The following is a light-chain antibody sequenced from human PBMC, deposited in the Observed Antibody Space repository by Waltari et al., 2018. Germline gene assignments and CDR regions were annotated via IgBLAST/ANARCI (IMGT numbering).Light chain of an antibody. V-gene: IGLV3-27*01. CDR2: KDN. Sequence: DELTQPPSVSVSPGQTAKIPCSGNLLAKYSGHWYQQKPGQAPILVIFKDNERPSEIPARFSGTRSGTTGTLTITGAQAEDEADYYCFSGSAKSGFFGGGTRLTVL. CDR3: FSGSAKSGF. J-gene: IGLJ7*01. CDR1: LLAKYS.